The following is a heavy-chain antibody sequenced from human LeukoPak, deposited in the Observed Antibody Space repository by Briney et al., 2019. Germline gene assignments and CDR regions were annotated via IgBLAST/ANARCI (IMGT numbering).Heavy chain of an antibody. J-gene: IGHJ5*02. CDR2: ISGSGGST. CDR3: AKDPSSGYFRRYHSNWFDP. CDR1: GFTFSSYA. Sequence: GGSLRLSCAASGFTFSSYAMSWVRQAPGKGLEWVSAISGSGGSTYYADSVKGRFTISRDNSKNTLYLQMNSLRAEDTAVYYCAKDPSSGYFRRYHSNWFDPWGQGTLVTVSS. V-gene: IGHV3-23*01. D-gene: IGHD3-22*01.